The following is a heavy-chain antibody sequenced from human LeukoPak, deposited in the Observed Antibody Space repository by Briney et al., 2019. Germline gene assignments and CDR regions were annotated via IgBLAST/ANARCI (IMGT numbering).Heavy chain of an antibody. D-gene: IGHD2-21*02. V-gene: IGHV3-23*01. J-gene: IGHJ3*01. CDR3: AKGRWGLTINNFDL. CDR2: ISDRGDST. CDR1: GFSLTTYA. Sequence: PGGSLRLSCAASGFSLTTYAKGWVRQAPGKGLEWVSVISDRGDSTYYADSVKGRFTISRDSSKNTLYLQMNSLGGEDTALYYCAKGRWGLTINNFDLWGQGTMVTVSS.